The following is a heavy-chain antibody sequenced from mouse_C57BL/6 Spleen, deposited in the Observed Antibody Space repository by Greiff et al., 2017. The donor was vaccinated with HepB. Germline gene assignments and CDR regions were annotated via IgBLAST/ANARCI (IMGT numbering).Heavy chain of an antibody. CDR2: IYPGDGDT. CDR3: ARSPLLLRYSDY. Sequence: QVQLQQSGPELVKPGASVKISCKASGYAFSSSWMNWVKQRPGKGLEWIGRIYPGDGDTNYNGKFKGKATLTADKSSSTAYMQLSSLTSEDSAVYFCARSPLLLRYSDYWGQGTTLTVSS. D-gene: IGHD1-1*01. V-gene: IGHV1-82*01. CDR1: GYAFSSSW. J-gene: IGHJ2*01.